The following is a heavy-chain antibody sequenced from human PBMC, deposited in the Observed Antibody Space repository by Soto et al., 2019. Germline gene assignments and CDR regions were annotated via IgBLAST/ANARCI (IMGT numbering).Heavy chain of an antibody. V-gene: IGHV1-69*14. CDR1: GGTFSSYA. CDR2: LHPIFGTA. CDR3: AGFETGYSSRWARNWFDP. Sequence: QVKLVQYGAEVKKPGSSVKVSCKASGGTFSSYAISWVRPAPGQGLEWMGGLHPIFGTATYEQKFQGRDTSTADKSTSTAHMELSSLRSEVPAVYYCAGFETGYSSRWARNWFDPWGQGTLVTVSS. J-gene: IGHJ5*02. D-gene: IGHD6-13*01.